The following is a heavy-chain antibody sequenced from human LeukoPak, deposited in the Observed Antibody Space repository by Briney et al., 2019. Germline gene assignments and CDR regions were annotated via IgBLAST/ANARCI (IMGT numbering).Heavy chain of an antibody. J-gene: IGHJ6*03. V-gene: IGHV1-2*02. Sequence: ASVKVSCKASGYTFTGYYIHWVRQAPGQGFECMGWINPNSGGTNYAQKFQGRVTMTRDTPISTAYMELSRLRSDDTAVYYCARDLYQWLPSTRPRDYYYYMDVWGEGTTVTVSS. CDR1: GYTFTGYY. CDR2: INPNSGGT. D-gene: IGHD6-19*01. CDR3: ARDLYQWLPSTRPRDYYYYMDV.